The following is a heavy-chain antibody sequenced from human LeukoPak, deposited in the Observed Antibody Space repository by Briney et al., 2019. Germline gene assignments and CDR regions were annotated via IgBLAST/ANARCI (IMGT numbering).Heavy chain of an antibody. CDR1: GGSFSGYY. J-gene: IGHJ4*02. V-gene: IGHV4-34*01. CDR2: INHSGST. Sequence: PSETPSLTCAVYGGSFSGYYWSWIRQPPGKGLEWIGEINHSGSTNYNPSLKSRVTISVDTSKNQFSLKLSSVTAADTAVYYCARLNHIAAAGSGYFDYWGQGTLVTVSS. D-gene: IGHD6-13*01. CDR3: ARLNHIAAAGSGYFDY.